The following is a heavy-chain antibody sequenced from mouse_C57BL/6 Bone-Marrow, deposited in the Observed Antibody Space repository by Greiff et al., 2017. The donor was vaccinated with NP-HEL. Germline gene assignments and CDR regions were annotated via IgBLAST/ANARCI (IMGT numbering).Heavy chain of an antibody. CDR3: TTGGSSPYAMDY. V-gene: IGHV14-4*01. CDR1: GFNIKDDY. CDR2: LDPENGDT. D-gene: IGHD1-1*01. J-gene: IGHJ4*01. Sequence: LVESGAELVRPGASVKLSCTVSGFNIKDDYMHWVKQRPEQGLEWIGWLDPENGDTEYASKFQGKATITADTSSNTAYLQLSSLTSEDTAVYYCTTGGSSPYAMDYWGQGTSVTVSS.